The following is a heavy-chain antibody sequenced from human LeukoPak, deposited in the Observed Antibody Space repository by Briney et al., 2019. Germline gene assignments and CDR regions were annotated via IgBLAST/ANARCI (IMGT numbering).Heavy chain of an antibody. Sequence: GGSLRLSCAASRFTFHNYAMTWVRQAPGKGLEWVSAISGSGGSTYYADSVKGRFTISRDNSKNTLYLQMNSLRAEDTAVYYCAKVRCSGGSCHFDYWGQGTLVTVSS. CDR3: AKVRCSGGSCHFDY. V-gene: IGHV3-23*01. J-gene: IGHJ4*02. CDR1: RFTFHNYA. CDR2: ISGSGGST. D-gene: IGHD2-15*01.